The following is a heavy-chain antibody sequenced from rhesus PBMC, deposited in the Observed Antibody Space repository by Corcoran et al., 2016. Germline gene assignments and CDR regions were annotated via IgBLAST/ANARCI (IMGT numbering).Heavy chain of an antibody. CDR2: IYGSGSST. D-gene: IGHD3-9*01. CDR3: ARRRDGAFDF. Sequence: QLQLQESGPGLVKPSETLSVTCAVSGDSISRNYWCWIRQPPGKGLGWIGRIYGSGSSTSSNPSLMSRVTLSIDTSKNQLSLKLSSVTAADTAVYYCARRRDGAFDFWGPGLRVTVSS. V-gene: IGHV4-169*01. J-gene: IGHJ3*01. CDR1: GDSISRNY.